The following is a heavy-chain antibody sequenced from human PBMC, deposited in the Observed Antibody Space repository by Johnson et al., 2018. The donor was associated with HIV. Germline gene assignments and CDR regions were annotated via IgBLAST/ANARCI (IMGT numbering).Heavy chain of an antibody. CDR1: GFTFSSYA. CDR3: TTAKTIFGVVTLDGFDF. CDR2: INSKTDGGTT. V-gene: IGHV3-15*01. Sequence: VQLVESGGGVVQPGRSLRLSCAASGFTFSSYAMHWVRQAPGKGLEWVGRINSKTDGGTTDYAVPVKGRVTIPRDDSKNTVYLQMNSLKSEDTAVYYCTTAKTIFGVVTLDGFDFWGQGTMVTVSS. J-gene: IGHJ3*01. D-gene: IGHD3-3*01.